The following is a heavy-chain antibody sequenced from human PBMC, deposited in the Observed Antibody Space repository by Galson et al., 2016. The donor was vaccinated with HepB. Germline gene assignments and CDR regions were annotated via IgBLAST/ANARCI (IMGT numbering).Heavy chain of an antibody. D-gene: IGHD6-13*01. CDR1: GGSISSYY. CDR3: ARDLSTASSSCIGGYNYYPMDV. Sequence: ATLSLTCTVSGGSISSYYWSWIRQPPGKGLEWIGYIPYSGSTNYNASFKSRVTISVDTSKNQSSLKLSSVTAADTAVYYCARDLSTASSSCIGGYNYYPMDVWGQGTTVTVSS. CDR2: IPYSGST. V-gene: IGHV4-59*01. J-gene: IGHJ6*02.